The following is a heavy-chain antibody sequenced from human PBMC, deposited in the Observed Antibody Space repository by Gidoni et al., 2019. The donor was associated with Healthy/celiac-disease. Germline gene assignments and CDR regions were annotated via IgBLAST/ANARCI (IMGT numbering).Heavy chain of an antibody. CDR3: ARVEVWGVAATRESRVYYYYYGMDV. D-gene: IGHD2-15*01. CDR1: GFTFSSYW. CDR2: INSDGSST. Sequence: EVQLVESGGGLVQPGGSLRLSCAASGFTFSSYWMHWGRQATGKGLVWVSRINSDGSSTSYADSVKGRFTISRDNAKNTLYLQMNSLRAEDTAVYYCARVEVWGVAATRESRVYYYYYGMDVWGQGTTVTVSS. J-gene: IGHJ6*02. V-gene: IGHV3-74*01.